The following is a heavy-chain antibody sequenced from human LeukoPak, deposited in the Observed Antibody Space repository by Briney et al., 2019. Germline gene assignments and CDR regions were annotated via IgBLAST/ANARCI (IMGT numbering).Heavy chain of an antibody. D-gene: IGHD6-19*01. CDR3: ASSYSSDWYSRWIDY. CDR1: GYSFTSYW. CDR2: IYPGDSDT. Sequence: GESLKISCKGSGYSFTSYWIGWVRQMPGKGLEWMGIIYPGDSDTRYSPSFQGQVTISADKSISTAYLQWSSLKASDTAMYYCASSYSSDWYSRWIDYWGQGTLVTVSS. V-gene: IGHV5-51*01. J-gene: IGHJ4*02.